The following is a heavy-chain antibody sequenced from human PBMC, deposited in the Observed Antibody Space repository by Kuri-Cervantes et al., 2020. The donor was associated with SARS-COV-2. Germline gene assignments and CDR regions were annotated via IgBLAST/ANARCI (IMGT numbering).Heavy chain of an antibody. J-gene: IGHJ4*02. V-gene: IGHV3-48*04. CDR3: ARENNGLRFLEWIIDY. D-gene: IGHD3-3*01. Sequence: GGSLRLSCAASGFTFSSYSMNWVRQAPGKGLEWVSYISSSGSTIYYADSVKGRFTISRDNAKNSLYLQMNSLRAEDTAVYYCARENNGLRFLEWIIDYWGQGTLVTVSS. CDR2: ISSSGSTI. CDR1: GFTFSSYS.